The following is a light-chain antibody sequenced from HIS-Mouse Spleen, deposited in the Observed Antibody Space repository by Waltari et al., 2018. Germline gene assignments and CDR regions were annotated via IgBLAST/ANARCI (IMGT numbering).Light chain of an antibody. CDR2: EVS. Sequence: QSALTHPASVSGSPGQSITISSPGPTSDVGVYNYVSWYQQHPGKAPKLMIYEVSNRPSGVSNRFSGSKSGNTASLTISGLQAEDEADYYCSSYTSSSTRVFGGGTKLTVL. V-gene: IGLV2-14*01. CDR3: SSYTSSSTRV. J-gene: IGLJ2*01. CDR1: TSDVGVYNY.